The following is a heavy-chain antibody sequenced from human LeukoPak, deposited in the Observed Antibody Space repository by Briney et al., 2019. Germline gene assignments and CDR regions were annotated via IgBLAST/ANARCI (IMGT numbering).Heavy chain of an antibody. CDR3: ARERATVVTPGYYYYYMDV. CDR1: GFTFSDYY. D-gene: IGHD4-23*01. Sequence: PGGSLRLSCAASGFTFSDYYMSWIRQAPGKGLEWVSYISSSGSTIYYADSVKGRFTISRDNAKNSLYLQMNSLRAEDTAVYYCARERATVVTPGYYYYYMDVWGKGTTVTVSS. V-gene: IGHV3-11*04. J-gene: IGHJ6*03. CDR2: ISSSGSTI.